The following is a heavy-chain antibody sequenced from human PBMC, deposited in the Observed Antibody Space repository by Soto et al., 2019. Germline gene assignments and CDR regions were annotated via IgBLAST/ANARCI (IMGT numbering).Heavy chain of an antibody. V-gene: IGHV1-69*06. CDR1: GGTFSSYA. J-gene: IGHJ6*02. CDR2: IIPIFGTA. Sequence: SVKVSCKASGGTFSSYATSWVRQAPGQGLEWMGGIIPIFGTANYAQKFQGRVTITADKSTSTAYMELSSLRSEDTAVYYCAREVPQFALGMDVWGQGTTVTVSS. D-gene: IGHD3-10*01. CDR3: AREVPQFALGMDV.